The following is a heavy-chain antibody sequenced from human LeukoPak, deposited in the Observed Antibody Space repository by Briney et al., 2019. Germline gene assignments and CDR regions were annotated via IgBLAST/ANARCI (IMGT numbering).Heavy chain of an antibody. V-gene: IGHV4-31*03. CDR1: GGSISSGGYY. Sequence: SQTLSLTCTVSGGSISSGGYYWSWIRQHPGKGLEWIGYIYYSGSTYYNPSLKSRVTISVDTSKNQFSLKLSSVTAADTDVYYCARDSTVTTGDRYWFDPWGQGTLVTVSS. CDR3: ARDSTVTTGDRYWFDP. J-gene: IGHJ5*02. CDR2: IYYSGST. D-gene: IGHD4-17*01.